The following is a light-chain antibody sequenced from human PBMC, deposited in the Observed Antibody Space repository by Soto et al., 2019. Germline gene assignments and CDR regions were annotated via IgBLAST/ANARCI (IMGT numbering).Light chain of an antibody. CDR2: EVT. V-gene: IGLV2-8*01. Sequence: QSVLTQPPSASGSPGQSVTISCTGTSSDIGDYNFVSWYQQHPGKAPKLMIYEVTKRPSGVPDRFSGSKSGNTASLTVSGLQADDEATYYCSSHAVTSTVVFGGGTKVTVL. CDR3: SSHAVTSTVV. J-gene: IGLJ2*01. CDR1: SSDIGDYNF.